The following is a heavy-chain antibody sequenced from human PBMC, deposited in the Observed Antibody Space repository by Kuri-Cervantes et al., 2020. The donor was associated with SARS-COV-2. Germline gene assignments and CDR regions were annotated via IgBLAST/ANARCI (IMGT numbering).Heavy chain of an antibody. Sequence: ETLSLTCAASGFTFSSYSMNWVRQAPGKGLEWVSSISSSSSYIYYADSVKGRFTISRDNAKNSLYLQMNSLRAEDTAVYYCAREGEQQLAEKVPRLGVWGKGTTVTVSS. CDR3: AREGEQQLAEKVPRLGV. CDR2: ISSSSSYI. D-gene: IGHD6-13*01. J-gene: IGHJ6*04. CDR1: GFTFSSYS. V-gene: IGHV3-21*01.